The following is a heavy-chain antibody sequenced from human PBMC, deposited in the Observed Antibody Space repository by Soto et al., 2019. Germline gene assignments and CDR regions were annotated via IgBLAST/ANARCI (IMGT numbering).Heavy chain of an antibody. J-gene: IGHJ4*02. CDR3: VRATYFSDSSGYTRCLDY. Sequence: PGGSLRLSCAASGFTFSSYWMSWVRQAPGKGLEWVANIKQDGSEKYYVDSVKGRFTISRDNAKNSLYLQMNSLRAEDTVVYYCVRATYFSDSSGYTRCLDYWGQGTLVTVSS. V-gene: IGHV3-7*03. D-gene: IGHD3-22*01. CDR1: GFTFSSYW. CDR2: IKQDGSEK.